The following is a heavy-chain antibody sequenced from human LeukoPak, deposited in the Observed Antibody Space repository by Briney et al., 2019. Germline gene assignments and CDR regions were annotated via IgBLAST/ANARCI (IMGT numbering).Heavy chain of an antibody. V-gene: IGHV3-74*03. CDR2: IKSDGSST. J-gene: IGHJ5*02. Sequence: PGGSLRLSCAASGFTFSSYGMHWVRQAPGKGLVWVSRIKSDGSSTTYADSVKGRFTVSRDNAKNTLYLQMNSLRVEDTAVYYCVRSDWFDPWGQGTLVTVSS. CDR1: GFTFSSYG. CDR3: VRSDWFDP.